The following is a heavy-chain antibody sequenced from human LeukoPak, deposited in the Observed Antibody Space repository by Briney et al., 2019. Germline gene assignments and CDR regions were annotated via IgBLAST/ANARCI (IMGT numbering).Heavy chain of an antibody. CDR1: GFTFSSYD. CDR3: ARGIGYYDSSGYYQRYFDY. D-gene: IGHD3-22*01. Sequence: GGSLRLSCAAFGFTFSSYDMHWVRQATGKGLEWVSAIGTAGDTYYPGSVKGRFTISRENAKNSLYLQMNSLRAGDTAVYYCARGIGYYDSSGYYQRYFDYWGQGTLVTVSS. V-gene: IGHV3-13*01. J-gene: IGHJ4*02. CDR2: IGTAGDT.